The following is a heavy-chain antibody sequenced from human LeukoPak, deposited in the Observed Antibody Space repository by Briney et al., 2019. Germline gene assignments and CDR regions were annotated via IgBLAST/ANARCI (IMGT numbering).Heavy chain of an antibody. CDR3: ARDVGPGGSFDY. J-gene: IGHJ4*02. D-gene: IGHD3-16*01. CDR2: IYYSGST. V-gene: IGHV4-39*07. Sequence: SETLSLTCSVSGGSISSSGYYWGWIRQPPGKGLEWIGSIYYSGSTYYNPSLKSRVTISVDTSKNQFSLKLSSVTAADTAVYYCARDVGPGGSFDYWGQGTLVTVSS. CDR1: GGSISSSGYY.